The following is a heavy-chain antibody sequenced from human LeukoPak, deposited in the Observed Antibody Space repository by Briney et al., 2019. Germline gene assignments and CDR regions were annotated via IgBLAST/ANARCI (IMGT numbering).Heavy chain of an antibody. J-gene: IGHJ3*02. CDR2: ISYDGSNK. CDR1: GFTFSSYA. V-gene: IGHV3-30-3*01. Sequence: VRSLRLSCAASGFTFSSYAVHWVRQAPGKGLGWVAVISYDGSNKYYADSVKGRFTISRDNSKNTLYLQMNSLRAEDTAVYYCAREGSGGSSGYYAYAFDIWGQGTMVTVSS. D-gene: IGHD3-22*01. CDR3: AREGSGGSSGYYAYAFDI.